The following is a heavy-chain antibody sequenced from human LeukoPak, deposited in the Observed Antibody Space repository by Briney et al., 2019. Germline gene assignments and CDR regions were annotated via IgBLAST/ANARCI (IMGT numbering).Heavy chain of an antibody. J-gene: IGHJ6*02. D-gene: IGHD5-24*01. CDR1: GFTFSSYG. Sequence: PGGSLRLSCAASGFTFSSYGMHWVRQAPGKGLEWVSAISGSGGSTYYADSVKGRFTISRDNSKNTLYLQMNSLRAEDTAVYYCASRDGYNSHYYYYGMDVWGQGTTVTVSS. V-gene: IGHV3-23*01. CDR2: ISGSGGST. CDR3: ASRDGYNSHYYYYGMDV.